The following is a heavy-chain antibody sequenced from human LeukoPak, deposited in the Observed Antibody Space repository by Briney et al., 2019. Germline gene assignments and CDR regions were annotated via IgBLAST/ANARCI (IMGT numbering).Heavy chain of an antibody. V-gene: IGHV3-48*01. D-gene: IGHD6-19*01. CDR3: ARRYSSGWYPYCDY. J-gene: IGHJ4*02. Sequence: GGSLRLSCAASGFTLSSYSMNWVRQAPGKGLKWVSHITSGGSTISYADSVKGRFTISRDIAKNSLYLQMNSLRAEDTAVYYCARRYSSGWYPYCDYWGQGTLVTVSS. CDR2: ITSGGSTI. CDR1: GFTLSSYS.